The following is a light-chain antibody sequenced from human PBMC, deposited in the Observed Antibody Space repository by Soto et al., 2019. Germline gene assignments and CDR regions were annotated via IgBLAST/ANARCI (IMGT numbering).Light chain of an antibody. J-gene: IGKJ1*01. CDR1: QSVTTY. V-gene: IGKV3-15*01. CDR3: QQYINWPRT. Sequence: EIVMTQSPATLSVSPGERATLSCRASQSVTTYLAWYQQNPGQAPRLLIHAASTRATGIPDRFSGSGSGTEFSLTISSLQSEDFAIYYCQQYINWPRTFGQGTRVEI. CDR2: AAS.